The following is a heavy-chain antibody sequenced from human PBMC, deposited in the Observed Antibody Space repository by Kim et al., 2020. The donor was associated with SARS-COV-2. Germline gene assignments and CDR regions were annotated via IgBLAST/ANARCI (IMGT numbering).Heavy chain of an antibody. CDR3: ARSLGPRYSYGRGAVGYFDY. J-gene: IGHJ4*02. CDR2: ISYDGSNK. Sequence: GGSLRLSCAASGFTFSSYAMHWVRQAPGKGLEWVAVISYDGSNKYYADSVKGRFTISRDNSKNTLYLQMNSLRAEDTAVYYCARSLGPRYSYGRGAVGYFDYWGQGTLVTVSS. D-gene: IGHD5-18*01. CDR1: GFTFSSYA. V-gene: IGHV3-30*04.